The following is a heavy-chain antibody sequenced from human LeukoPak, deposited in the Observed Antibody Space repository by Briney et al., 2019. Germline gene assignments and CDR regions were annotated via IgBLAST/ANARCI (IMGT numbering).Heavy chain of an antibody. J-gene: IGHJ4*02. CDR1: RFTYRNYG. CDR3: ARDRGWPAVHFDL. Sequence: GGSLRLSCAASRFTYRNYGMHWVRQAPGKGLEWVAVIWYDGSEKYYVDSVKGRFTVSRDNSKTTVYLQMNSLRVEDTAVYYCARDRGWPAVHFDLWGQGTLVTVSS. D-gene: IGHD2-15*01. V-gene: IGHV3-33*01. CDR2: IWYDGSEK.